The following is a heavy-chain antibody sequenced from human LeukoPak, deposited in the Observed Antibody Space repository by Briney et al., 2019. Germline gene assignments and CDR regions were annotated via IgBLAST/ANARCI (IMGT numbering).Heavy chain of an antibody. D-gene: IGHD3-10*01. CDR1: GYTFTSYG. CDR3: ARDAGALPRGAFDI. CDR2: ISAYNGNT. Sequence: GASVKVSCKASGYTFTSYGISWVRQAPGQGLEWMGWISAYNGNTNYAQKLQGRVTMTTDTSTSTAYMELRSLRSDDTAVYYCARDAGALPRGAFDIWGQGTMVTVSS. J-gene: IGHJ3*02. V-gene: IGHV1-18*01.